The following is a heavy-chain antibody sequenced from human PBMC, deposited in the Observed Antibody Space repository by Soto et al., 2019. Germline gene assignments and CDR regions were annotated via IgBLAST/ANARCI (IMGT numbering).Heavy chain of an antibody. CDR2: IYYSGSA. Sequence: SETLSLTCTVSGGSVSSGSYFWSWIRQPPGKGLEWIGYIYYSGSAHYNPSLKSRVIISVDTSKNQFSLKLTSVTAADTAVYYCASYSMGVVSPFSFDYWGQGTLVTVSS. D-gene: IGHD3-3*01. CDR3: ASYSMGVVSPFSFDY. CDR1: GGSVSSGSYF. J-gene: IGHJ4*02. V-gene: IGHV4-61*01.